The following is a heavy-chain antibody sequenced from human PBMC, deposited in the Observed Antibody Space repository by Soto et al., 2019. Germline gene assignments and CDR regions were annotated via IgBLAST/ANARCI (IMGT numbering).Heavy chain of an antibody. V-gene: IGHV1-24*01. CDR1: GYTLTELS. J-gene: IGHJ6*02. D-gene: IGHD6-13*01. CDR3: ASEGAAAGTYYYGMDV. Sequence: ASVKVSCTVSGYTLTELSMHWVRQAPGKGLEWMGGFDPEDGETIYAQKFQGRVTMTEDTSTDTAYMELSSLRSEDTAVYYCASEGAAAGTYYYGMDVWGQGTTVTVSS. CDR2: FDPEDGET.